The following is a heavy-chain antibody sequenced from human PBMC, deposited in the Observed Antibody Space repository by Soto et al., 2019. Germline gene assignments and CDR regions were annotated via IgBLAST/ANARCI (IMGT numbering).Heavy chain of an antibody. CDR2: IFSSGTT. Sequence: SETLSLTCTVSGDSISSGNKYWSWIRQPPGKGLEWIGYIFSSGTTYYNPSLKSRLTMSLDASQNQFSLKLNSLTDADTAAYFCARVPSPFDYYYAMDVWGQGTTVTVSS. V-gene: IGHV4-30-4*01. J-gene: IGHJ6*02. CDR1: GDSISSGNKY. CDR3: ARVPSPFDYYYAMDV. D-gene: IGHD3-16*01.